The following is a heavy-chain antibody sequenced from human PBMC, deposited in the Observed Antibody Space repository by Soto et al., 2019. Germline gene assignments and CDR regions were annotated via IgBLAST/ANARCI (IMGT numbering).Heavy chain of an antibody. Sequence: ASVKVSCKASGYTFTGYYMHWVRLAPGQGLEWMGWINPASGGTNFAQRFQGRVTMTRDKTTRTAYMELSSLRFDDTAVYFCAKSLPPNSAPDSWGQGTLVTVYS. CDR2: INPASGGT. D-gene: IGHD7-27*01. J-gene: IGHJ4*02. V-gene: IGHV1-2*02. CDR1: GYTFTGYY. CDR3: AKSLPPNSAPDS.